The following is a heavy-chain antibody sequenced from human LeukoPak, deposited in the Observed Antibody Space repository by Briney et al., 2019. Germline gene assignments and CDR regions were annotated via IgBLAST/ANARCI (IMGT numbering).Heavy chain of an antibody. CDR3: AKAFMTALTTYPGG. J-gene: IGHJ4*02. CDR1: GFTFDDYA. V-gene: IGHV3-43*02. Sequence: PGGSLRLSCAASGFTFDDYAMHWVRQAPGKSLEWVSLISGDGGSTHYADSVKGRFTISRDNSRNSLFLQMNSLRTEDTALYYCAKAFMTALTTYPGGWGQGTLVTVSS. CDR2: ISGDGGST. D-gene: IGHD4-11*01.